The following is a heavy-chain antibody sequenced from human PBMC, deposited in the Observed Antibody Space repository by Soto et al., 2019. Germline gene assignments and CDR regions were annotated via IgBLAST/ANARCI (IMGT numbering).Heavy chain of an antibody. Sequence: QVQLVESGGGVVQPGRSLRLSCAASGFTFSSYGMHWVRQAPGKGLEWVAVISYDGSNKYYADSVKGRFTISRDHSKNTLYLHTNSLRAEDTAVYYCAKSIVGAIRSGMDVWGQGTTVTVSS. J-gene: IGHJ6*02. D-gene: IGHD1-26*01. CDR2: ISYDGSNK. V-gene: IGHV3-30*18. CDR1: GFTFSSYG. CDR3: AKSIVGAIRSGMDV.